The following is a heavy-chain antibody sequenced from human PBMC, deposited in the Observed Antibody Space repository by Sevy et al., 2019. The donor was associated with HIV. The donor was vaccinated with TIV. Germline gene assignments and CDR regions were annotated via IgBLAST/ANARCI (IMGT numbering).Heavy chain of an antibody. D-gene: IGHD3-3*01. CDR3: TTVGDDFWSGYDY. Sequence: GGSLRLSCAASGFSFSHAWLHWVRQAPGKGLEWVGRIRSKIDGGTKDYAAPVKGRFSISSDDSKDMLYLQMNSLKTEDIAVYYCTTVGDDFWSGYDYWGQGTLVTVSS. CDR1: GFSFSHAW. J-gene: IGHJ4*02. V-gene: IGHV3-15*07. CDR2: IRSKIDGGTK.